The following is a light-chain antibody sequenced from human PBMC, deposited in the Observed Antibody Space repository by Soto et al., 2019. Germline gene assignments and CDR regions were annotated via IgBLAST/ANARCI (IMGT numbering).Light chain of an antibody. CDR2: EVS. V-gene: IGLV2-18*02. CDR1: SSDVGSYNR. Sequence: QSALTEPPWVSVSPGQSVVISCTRTSSDVGSYNRVSWYQQPPGTAPKVMIYEVSNRPSGVPDRFSGSKSGNTASLTISGLQAEDEADYYCSSYTSSNTYVFGTGTKVTVL. CDR3: SSYTSSNTYV. J-gene: IGLJ1*01.